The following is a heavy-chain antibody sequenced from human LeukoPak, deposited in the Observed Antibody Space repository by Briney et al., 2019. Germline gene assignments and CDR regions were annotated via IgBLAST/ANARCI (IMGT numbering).Heavy chain of an antibody. CDR1: GYSFSNYW. Sequence: GESLKISXKGSGYSFSNYWIGCVRQMPGKGLEWVGIILPGNSDTRYSPSFQGQVTMSADKSISTAYLQWSSLKAADTAMYYCARQYYDILTDPNYLDSWGQGTLVTVSS. CDR2: ILPGNSDT. D-gene: IGHD3-9*01. CDR3: ARQYYDILTDPNYLDS. V-gene: IGHV5-51*01. J-gene: IGHJ5*01.